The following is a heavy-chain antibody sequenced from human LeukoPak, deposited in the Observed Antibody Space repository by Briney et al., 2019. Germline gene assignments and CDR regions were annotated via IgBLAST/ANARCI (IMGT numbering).Heavy chain of an antibody. CDR3: ARGGYSYGSDY. J-gene: IGHJ4*02. D-gene: IGHD5-18*01. Sequence: GGSLRLSCAASGFTFSSYWMHWVRQAPGKGLEWVSVIYSGGSTYYADSVRGRFTISRDNSKNTLFLHMNSLRAEDTAVYYCARGGYSYGSDYWGQGTLVTVSS. CDR2: IYSGGST. CDR1: GFTFSSYW. V-gene: IGHV3-53*01.